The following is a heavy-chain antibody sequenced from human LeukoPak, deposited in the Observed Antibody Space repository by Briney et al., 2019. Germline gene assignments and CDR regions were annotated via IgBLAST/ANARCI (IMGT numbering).Heavy chain of an antibody. CDR2: IRRKLDGGTA. V-gene: IGHV3-49*03. CDR1: GFTFGDYL. Sequence: GGSLRLSCTASGFTFGDYLMSWFRQAPGKGLEWIGFIRRKLDGGTAEYAASVRGRFTISRDDSTSIAYLQMNSLKTEDTAVYYCSRSSGWLSVYWGQGTLVTVSS. D-gene: IGHD6-19*01. J-gene: IGHJ4*02. CDR3: SRSSGWLSVY.